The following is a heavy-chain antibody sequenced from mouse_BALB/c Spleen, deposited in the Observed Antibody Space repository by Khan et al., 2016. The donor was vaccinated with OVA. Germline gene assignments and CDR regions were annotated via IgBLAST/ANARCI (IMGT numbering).Heavy chain of an antibody. CDR1: GYTFNSFW. Sequence: QVQLQQPGAELVRPGTSVKLSCKASGYTFNSFWMNWVKQRPGQGLEWIGMIDPSDSKTHYNQMFKDKATLTVDKSSRTAYMHLTSLTSEESAVXCCARGGYGTSFAFWGQGTLVTVSA. J-gene: IGHJ3*01. V-gene: IGHV1-61*01. CDR3: ARGGYGTSFAF. D-gene: IGHD2-10*02. CDR2: IDPSDSKT.